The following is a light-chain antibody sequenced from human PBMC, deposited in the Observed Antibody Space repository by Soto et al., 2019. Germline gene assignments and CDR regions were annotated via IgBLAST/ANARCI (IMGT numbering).Light chain of an antibody. V-gene: IGLV2-14*01. CDR3: SSLTTSFTYV. Sequence: QSALTHPASVSGSPGQSVAISCTGTSSVVGAYNSVSWYQQHPGKAPKPRISEVSNRPSGVSDRFSGSKSGNTASLTISGLQAEDEADYYCSSLTTSFTYVFGTGTKVTVL. CDR1: SSVVGAYNS. CDR2: EVS. J-gene: IGLJ1*01.